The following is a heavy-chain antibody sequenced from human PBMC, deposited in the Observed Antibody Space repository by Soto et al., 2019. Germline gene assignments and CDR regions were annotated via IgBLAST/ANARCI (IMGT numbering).Heavy chain of an antibody. CDR3: ARDRPGDEGDGFDI. CDR2: LYSGGST. J-gene: IGHJ3*02. D-gene: IGHD3-10*01. V-gene: IGHV3-53*02. Sequence: EVQLVETGGGLIQPGGSLILSCAASWLTVSSNYMNWVRQAPGKGLEWVSVLYSGGSTHYAGSVKGRFIISRDNSKNTLYLQMNSLRVEDTAVYYCARDRPGDEGDGFDIWGHGTMVTVSS. CDR1: WLTVSSNY.